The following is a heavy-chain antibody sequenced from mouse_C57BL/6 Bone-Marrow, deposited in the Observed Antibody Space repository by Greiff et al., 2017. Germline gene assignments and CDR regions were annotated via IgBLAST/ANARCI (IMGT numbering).Heavy chain of an antibody. CDR3: TRENPLYYFDY. V-gene: IGHV5-9-1*02. CDR2: ISSGGDYI. Sequence: EVMLVESGEGLVKPGGSLKLSCAASGFTFSSSAMSWVRQTPEKRLEWVAYISSGGDYIYYADTVKGRFTISRDNARNTLYLQMSSLKSEDTAMYYCTRENPLYYFDYWGQGTTLTVSS. CDR1: GFTFSSSA. J-gene: IGHJ2*01.